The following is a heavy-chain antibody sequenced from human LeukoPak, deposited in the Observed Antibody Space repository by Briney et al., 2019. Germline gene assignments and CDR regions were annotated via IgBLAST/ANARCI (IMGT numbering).Heavy chain of an antibody. Sequence: PSETLSLTCTVSGGSISSYYWSWIRQPPGKGLEGIGYIYYSGSTNYNPSLKSRVTMSVDTSKNQFSLKLSSVTAADTAVYYCAREAEDIVVVPAATYYYYYMDVWGKGTTVTVSS. CDR2: IYYSGST. D-gene: IGHD2-2*01. J-gene: IGHJ6*03. V-gene: IGHV4-59*12. CDR3: AREAEDIVVVPAATYYYYYMDV. CDR1: GGSISSYY.